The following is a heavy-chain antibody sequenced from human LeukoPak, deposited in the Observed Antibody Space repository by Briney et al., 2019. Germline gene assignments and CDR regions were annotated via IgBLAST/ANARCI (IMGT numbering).Heavy chain of an antibody. Sequence: PGGSLRLSCAASGFTFSDSSMDWVRQAPGKGLEWVSSITSSSTYIYYADSVKGRFTISRDNAKNSLYLQMNSLRAEDTAVYYCARDLVRGGLYYYGMDVWGQGTTVTVSS. V-gene: IGHV3-21*01. J-gene: IGHJ6*02. D-gene: IGHD3-10*01. CDR2: ITSSSTYI. CDR1: GFTFSDSS. CDR3: ARDLVRGGLYYYGMDV.